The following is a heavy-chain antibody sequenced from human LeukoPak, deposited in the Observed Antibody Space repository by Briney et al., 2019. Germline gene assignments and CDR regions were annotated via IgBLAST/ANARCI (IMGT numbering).Heavy chain of an antibody. CDR2: IKQDGSEK. D-gene: IGHD4-23*01. V-gene: IGHV3-7*01. J-gene: IGHJ3*02. Sequence: PGGSLRLSCAASGFAFSSYWMSWVRQAPGKGLEWVANIKQDGSEKYYVDSVKGRFTISRDNAKNSLYLQMNSLRAEDTAVYYCARGQDTVVTSRDAFDIWGQGTMVTVSS. CDR3: ARGQDTVVTSRDAFDI. CDR1: GFAFSSYW.